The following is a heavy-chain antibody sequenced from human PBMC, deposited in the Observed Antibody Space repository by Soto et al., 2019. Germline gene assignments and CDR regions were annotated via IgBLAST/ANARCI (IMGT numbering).Heavy chain of an antibody. V-gene: IGHV3-30*18. D-gene: IGHD1-26*01. CDR1: GFTFSSYG. J-gene: IGHJ4*02. CDR3: AKAESVRVGDY. CDR2: ISYDGSNK. Sequence: ESGGGVVQPGRSLRLSCAASGFTFSSYGMHWVRQAPGKGLEWVAVISYDGSNKYYADSVKGRFTISRDNSKNTLYLQMNSLRAEDTAVYYCAKAESVRVGDYWGQGTLVTVSS.